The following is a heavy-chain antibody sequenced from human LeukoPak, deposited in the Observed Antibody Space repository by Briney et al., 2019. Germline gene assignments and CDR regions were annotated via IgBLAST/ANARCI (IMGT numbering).Heavy chain of an antibody. CDR2: INHSGST. J-gene: IGHJ2*01. Sequence: SETLSLTCAVYSGSLSGYYWSWIRQPPGKGLEWIGEINHSGSTNYNPSLKSRVTISVDTSKNQFSLKLSSVTAADTAVYYCARSRSHIVVVTHNWYFDLWGRGTLVTVSS. CDR1: SGSLSGYY. CDR3: ARSRSHIVVVTHNWYFDL. D-gene: IGHD2-21*02. V-gene: IGHV4-34*01.